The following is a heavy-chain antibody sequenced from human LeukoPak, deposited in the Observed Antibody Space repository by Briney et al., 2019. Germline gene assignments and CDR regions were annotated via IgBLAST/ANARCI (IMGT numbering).Heavy chain of an antibody. D-gene: IGHD6-6*01. CDR3: ASSSIAARHPLDY. Sequence: GGSLRLSCAVSGFTFSSYSMHWVRQAPGKGLVWVSRINSDGRSTSYADSVKGRFTISRDNAKNTLYLQMNSLRAEDTAVYYCASSSIAARHPLDYWGQGTLVTVSS. J-gene: IGHJ4*02. CDR1: GFTFSSYS. V-gene: IGHV3-74*01. CDR2: INSDGRST.